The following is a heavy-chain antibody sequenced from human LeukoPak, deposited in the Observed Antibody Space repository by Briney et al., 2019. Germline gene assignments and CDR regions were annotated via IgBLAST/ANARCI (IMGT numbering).Heavy chain of an antibody. CDR3: ARDSYWYPVDY. Sequence: GGSLRLSCAASGFSFSSYYMTWVRQAPGKGLEWVANIRQDGSEENYADSVKGRFTISRDSAKNSLYLQINSLRAEDTAVYYCARDSYWYPVDYWGQGTLVTVSS. V-gene: IGHV3-7*01. CDR1: GFSFSSYY. D-gene: IGHD1-26*01. J-gene: IGHJ4*02. CDR2: IRQDGSEE.